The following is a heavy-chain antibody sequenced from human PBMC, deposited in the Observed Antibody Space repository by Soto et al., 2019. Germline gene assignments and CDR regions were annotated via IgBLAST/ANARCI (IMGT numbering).Heavy chain of an antibody. CDR2: IYYSGST. CDR3: STGITVVRGVIIRPFDY. J-gene: IGHJ4*02. Sequence: SSETLSLTCTVSGGSISSGDYYWTWVRQAPGKGLEWIGEIYYSGSTNYNPSFKSRVTMSVDKSKNQFSLDLSSVTAADTAVYYCSTGITVVRGVIIRPFDYWGQGTPVTVSS. V-gene: IGHV4-39*07. CDR1: GGSISSGDYY. D-gene: IGHD3-10*01.